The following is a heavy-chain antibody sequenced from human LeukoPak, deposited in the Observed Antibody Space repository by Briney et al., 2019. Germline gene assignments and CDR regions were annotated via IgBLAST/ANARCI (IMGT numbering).Heavy chain of an antibody. V-gene: IGHV3-23*01. D-gene: IGHD3-3*01. Sequence: PGGSLRLSCAASGFTFSSYAMNWVRQAPGKGLEWVSGVSGSGGSTKYADSVKGRFTISRDNSKNTLYLQMSSLRVEDTAVCYCAKDRVFGILIGGGSDYWGQGTQLIVSS. CDR3: AKDRVFGILIGGGSDY. CDR1: GFTFSSYA. CDR2: VSGSGGST. J-gene: IGHJ4*02.